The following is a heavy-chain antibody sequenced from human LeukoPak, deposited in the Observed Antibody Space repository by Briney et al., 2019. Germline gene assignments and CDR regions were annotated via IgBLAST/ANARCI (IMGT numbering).Heavy chain of an antibody. CDR3: ARIPHLRLPWPGYSSGWYYFDY. V-gene: IGHV4-39*01. D-gene: IGHD6-19*01. J-gene: IGHJ4*02. Sequence: SETLSLTCTVSGGSISNYYWTWIRQPPGKGLEWIGSIYYSGNTYYNPSLKSRVTISVDTSKNRFSLKLSSVTAPETAVYYCARIPHLRLPWPGYSSGWYYFDYWGQGTLVTVSS. CDR1: GGSISNYY. CDR2: IYYSGNT.